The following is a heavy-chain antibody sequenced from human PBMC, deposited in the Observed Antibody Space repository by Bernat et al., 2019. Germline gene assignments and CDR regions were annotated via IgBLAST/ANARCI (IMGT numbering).Heavy chain of an antibody. J-gene: IGHJ4*02. CDR3: ARLYSQNWSEYYFDY. Sequence: QVQLQESGPGLLKPSETLSLTCTVSGDSINYYYWSWIRQPAGKGLVWIGRIYASGSTNYNPSLKSRVTMSIDTSNNQFSLNIWSVTAADTAVYYCARLYSQNWSEYYFDYWGQGILVTVSP. D-gene: IGHD1-1*01. CDR1: GDSINYYY. V-gene: IGHV4-4*07. CDR2: IYASGST.